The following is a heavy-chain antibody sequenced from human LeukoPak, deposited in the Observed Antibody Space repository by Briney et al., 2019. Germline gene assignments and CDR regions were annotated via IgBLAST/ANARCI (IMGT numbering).Heavy chain of an antibody. V-gene: IGHV4-34*01. D-gene: IGHD4-23*01. CDR1: GGSFGHYL. CDR3: ARTLNSGDAFDI. CDR2: IYHSGST. Sequence: SETLSLTCAVYGGSFGHYLWGWIRQPPGKGLEWIGYIYHSGSTYYNPSLKSRVTISVDRSKNQFSLKLSSVTAADTAVYYCARTLNSGDAFDIWGQGTMVTVSS. J-gene: IGHJ3*02.